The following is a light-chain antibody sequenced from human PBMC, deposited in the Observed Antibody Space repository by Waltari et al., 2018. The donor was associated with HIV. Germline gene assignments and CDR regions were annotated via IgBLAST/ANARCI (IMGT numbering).Light chain of an antibody. CDR2: VNRDGSH. CDR3: QTWENGPKV. Sequence: QLVLTQSPSASASLGASVKLTCTLSSGHRRYDIAWHQQQPEKGPRYLMKVNRDGSHNKGDGIPDRFSGSSSGAERYLTISSLQSDDEADYYCQTWENGPKVFGGGTKLTVV. CDR1: SGHRRYD. V-gene: IGLV4-69*01. J-gene: IGLJ3*02.